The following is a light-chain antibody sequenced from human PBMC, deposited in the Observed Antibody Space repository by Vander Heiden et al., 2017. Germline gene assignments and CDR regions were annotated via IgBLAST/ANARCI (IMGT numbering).Light chain of an antibody. V-gene: IGKV3-20*01. CDR2: GIS. Sequence: EIVLTQSPGTLSLSPGERATLYCRASQSVVDNYFAWYQQKPGQAPRLLIYGISFRATGIPDRFSGSGSGTDFTLTISRLEPEDFAVYYCEQYGSSPRTFGQGTKVEIK. J-gene: IGKJ1*01. CDR3: EQYGSSPRT. CDR1: QSVVDNY.